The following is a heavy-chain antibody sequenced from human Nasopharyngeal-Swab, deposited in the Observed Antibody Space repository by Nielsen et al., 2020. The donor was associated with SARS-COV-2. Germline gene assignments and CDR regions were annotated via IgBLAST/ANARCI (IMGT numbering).Heavy chain of an antibody. CDR3: ANTQWLGRDYFDY. Sequence: RQAPGKGLGWIGSIYYSGSTYYNPSLKSRVTISVDTSKNQFSLKLSSVTAADTAVYYCANTQWLGRDYFDYWGQGTLVTVSS. V-gene: IGHV4-39*01. CDR2: IYYSGST. J-gene: IGHJ4*02. D-gene: IGHD6-19*01.